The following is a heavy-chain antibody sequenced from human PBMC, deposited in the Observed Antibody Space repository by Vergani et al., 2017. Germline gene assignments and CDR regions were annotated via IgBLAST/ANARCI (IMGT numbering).Heavy chain of an antibody. Sequence: QVQLVQSGAEVKKPGASVKVSCKASGYTFTGYYMHWVRQAPGQGLEWMGWSNPNSGGTNYAQKFQGRVTMTRETSISTAYMGLSRLRSDDTAVYYCARDVGKRDYDILTGYYSSFDYWGQGTLVTVSS. CDR3: ARDVGKRDYDILTGYYSSFDY. D-gene: IGHD3-9*01. V-gene: IGHV1-2*02. CDR1: GYTFTGYY. J-gene: IGHJ4*02. CDR2: SNPNSGGT.